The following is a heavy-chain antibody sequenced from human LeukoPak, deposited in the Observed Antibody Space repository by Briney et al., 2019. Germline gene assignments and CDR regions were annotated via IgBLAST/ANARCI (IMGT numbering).Heavy chain of an antibody. CDR1: GGSISSYY. J-gene: IGHJ4*02. V-gene: IGHV4-59*01. D-gene: IGHD6-13*01. Sequence: SETLSLTCTVSGGSISSYYWSWIRQPPGKGLEWIGYIYYSGSTNYNPSLKSRVTISVDTSENQFSLKLSSVTAADTAVYYCARAIGLAAAGIFDYWGQGTLVTVSS. CDR2: IYYSGST. CDR3: ARAIGLAAAGIFDY.